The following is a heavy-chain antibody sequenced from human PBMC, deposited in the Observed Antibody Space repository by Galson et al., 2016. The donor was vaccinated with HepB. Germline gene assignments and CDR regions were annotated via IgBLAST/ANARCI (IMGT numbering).Heavy chain of an antibody. CDR1: GASISSRFY. V-gene: IGHV4-39*01. CDR2: IHYSGST. D-gene: IGHD4-11*01. CDR3: AKVQYLQDDVFNF. J-gene: IGHJ3*01. Sequence: SETLSLTCTVSGASISSRFYWGWVRQAPGKGLEWIGSIHYSGSTRYQPSLKSRVTVSADTSTNQFSLKVKSVTAADTAVYYCAKVQYLQDDVFNFWGRGTMVTVSS.